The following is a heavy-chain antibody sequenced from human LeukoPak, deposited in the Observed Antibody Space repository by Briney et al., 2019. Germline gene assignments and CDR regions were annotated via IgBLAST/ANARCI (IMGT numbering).Heavy chain of an antibody. V-gene: IGHV4-59*01. CDR1: GGSISSYY. CDR3: ARVRRYCTNGVCPTGCDP. J-gene: IGHJ5*02. Sequence: PSETLSLTCTVSGGSISSYYWSWIRQPPGKGLEWIGYIYYSGSTNYNPSLKSRVTISVDTSKNQFSLKLSSVTAADTAVYYCARVRRYCTNGVCPTGCDPWGQGTLVTVSS. D-gene: IGHD2-8*01. CDR2: IYYSGST.